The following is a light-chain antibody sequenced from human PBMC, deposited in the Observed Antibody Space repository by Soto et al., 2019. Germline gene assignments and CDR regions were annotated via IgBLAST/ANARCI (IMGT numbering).Light chain of an antibody. CDR3: SSYAGSNNHVV. J-gene: IGLJ2*01. Sequence: QSVLTQPPSASGSPGQSVTISCTGTSSDVGGYNYVSWYQQYPGKAPKLMIYEVSKRPSGVPDRFSGSKSGNTASLTVSGLQAEDEADYYCSSYAGSNNHVVFGGGTKVTVL. CDR2: EVS. CDR1: SSDVGGYNY. V-gene: IGLV2-8*01.